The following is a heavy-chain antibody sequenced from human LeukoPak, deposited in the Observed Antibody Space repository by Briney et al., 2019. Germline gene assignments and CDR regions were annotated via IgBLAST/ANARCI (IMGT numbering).Heavy chain of an antibody. D-gene: IGHD3-22*01. V-gene: IGHV3-23*01. J-gene: IGHJ3*02. CDR3: ARTEYYYDSSGYLIDAFDI. Sequence: GGSLRLSCVASGFTFSTYGMSWVRQAPGKGLEWVSAISGSGGSAYYADSVKGRFTISRDNSKNTLYLQMNSLRAEDTAVYYCARTEYYYDSSGYLIDAFDIWGQGTMVTVSS. CDR1: GFTFSTYG. CDR2: ISGSGGSA.